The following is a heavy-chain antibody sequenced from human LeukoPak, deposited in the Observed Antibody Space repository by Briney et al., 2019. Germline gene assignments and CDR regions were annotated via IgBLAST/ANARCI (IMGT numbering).Heavy chain of an antibody. J-gene: IGHJ5*02. Sequence: GGSLRLSCAASAFTFSSYEMNWVRQAPGKGLEWVSYISSSGSTIYYADSVKGRFTISRDNAKNSLYLQMNSLRAEDTAVYYCAPQQYYYGSGSWSWFDPWGQGTLVTVSS. CDR2: ISSSGSTI. D-gene: IGHD3-10*01. CDR3: APQQYYYGSGSWSWFDP. CDR1: AFTFSSYE. V-gene: IGHV3-48*03.